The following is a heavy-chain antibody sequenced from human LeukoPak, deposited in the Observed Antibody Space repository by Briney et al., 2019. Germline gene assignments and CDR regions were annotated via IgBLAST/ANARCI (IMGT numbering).Heavy chain of an antibody. CDR1: GYTFTSYY. CDR3: ARVEAVPGAGGSYFDY. V-gene: IGHV1-46*01. D-gene: IGHD6-19*01. J-gene: IGHJ4*02. Sequence: GASVKVSCKASGYTFTSYYMHWVRQAPGQGLEWMGIINPSGGSTSYAQKFQGRVTMTRDTSTSTVYMELSSLRSGDTAVYYCARVEAVPGAGGSYFDYWGQGTLVTVSS. CDR2: INPSGGST.